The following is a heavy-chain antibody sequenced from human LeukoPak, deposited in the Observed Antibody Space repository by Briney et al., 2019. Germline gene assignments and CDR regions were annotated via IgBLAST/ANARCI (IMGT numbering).Heavy chain of an antibody. CDR1: GFTFTDYS. D-gene: IGHD4-17*01. CDR2: LDPTSRYI. Sequence: GGSLRLSCAAYGFTFTDYSMNWVRQAPGKGLEWVSSLDPTSRYIYSADSLQGRFTISRDNARNSVFLQMSSLRAGDTAVYYCVRVTSARGFYFDLWGQGTLVTVSS. CDR3: VRVTSARGFYFDL. V-gene: IGHV3-21*06. J-gene: IGHJ4*02.